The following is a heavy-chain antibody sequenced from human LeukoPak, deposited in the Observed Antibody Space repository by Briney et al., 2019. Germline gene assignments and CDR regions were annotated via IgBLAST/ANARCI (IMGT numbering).Heavy chain of an antibody. Sequence: TGRSLRLSCAASGFTFSSYAMHWVRQAPGKGLEWVAVISYDGSNKYYADSVKGRFTISRDNSKNTLYLQMNSLRAEDTAVYYCATDYYYDSSGSYYTVDYWGQGTLVTVSS. D-gene: IGHD3-22*01. CDR2: ISYDGSNK. V-gene: IGHV3-30*04. CDR3: ATDYYYDSSGSYYTVDY. J-gene: IGHJ4*02. CDR1: GFTFSSYA.